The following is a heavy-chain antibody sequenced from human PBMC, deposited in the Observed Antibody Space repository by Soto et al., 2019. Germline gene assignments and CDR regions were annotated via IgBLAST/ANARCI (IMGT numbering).Heavy chain of an antibody. V-gene: IGHV4-34*01. J-gene: IGHJ3*02. D-gene: IGHD3-22*01. Sequence: QVQLQQWGAGLLKPSETLSLTCAVYGGSFSGYYWSWIRQPPGKGLEWIGEINHSGSTNYNPSLKSRVTISVDTSKNQFSLKLSSVTAADTAVYYCARGPTVYYDSSGYCESDAFDIWGQGTMVTVSS. CDR2: INHSGST. CDR1: GGSFSGYY. CDR3: ARGPTVYYDSSGYCESDAFDI.